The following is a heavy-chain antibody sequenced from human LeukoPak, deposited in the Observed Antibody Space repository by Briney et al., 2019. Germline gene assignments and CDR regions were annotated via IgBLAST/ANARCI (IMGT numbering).Heavy chain of an antibody. CDR2: VNPNSGGT. Sequence: GASVKVSCKASGYTFTGYYMHWVRQAPGQGLEWMGWVNPNSGGTNYAQKFQGRVTMTRDTSISTAYMELSRLRSDDTAVYYCARDTLDSSSRGGNYWGQGTLVTVSS. CDR1: GYTFTGYY. CDR3: ARDTLDSSSRGGNY. J-gene: IGHJ4*02. D-gene: IGHD6-6*01. V-gene: IGHV1-2*02.